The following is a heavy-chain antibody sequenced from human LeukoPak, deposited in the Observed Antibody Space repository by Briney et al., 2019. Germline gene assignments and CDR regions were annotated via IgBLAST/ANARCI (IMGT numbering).Heavy chain of an antibody. CDR2: IYYSGST. Sequence: PSETLSLTCTVSLDSISSYFWSSIRQPPGKGLEWIGYIYYSGSTNYNPSLKSRVTISVDTSKNQFSLKLSSVTAADTAVYYCARKMGICSGGSCYSVFDYWGQGTLVTVSS. D-gene: IGHD2-15*01. V-gene: IGHV4-59*01. CDR1: LDSISSYF. J-gene: IGHJ4*02. CDR3: ARKMGICSGGSCYSVFDY.